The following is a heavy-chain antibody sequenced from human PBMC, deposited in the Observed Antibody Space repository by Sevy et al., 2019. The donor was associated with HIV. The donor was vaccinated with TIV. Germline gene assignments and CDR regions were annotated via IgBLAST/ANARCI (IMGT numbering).Heavy chain of an antibody. CDR1: GFTFSRYS. V-gene: IGHV3-30*04. J-gene: IGHJ4*02. CDR2: ISFDASNK. CDR3: ARRYFDL. Sequence: GGSLRLACAASGFTFSRYSMHWVRQAPGKGLEWVATISFDASNKHYADSVKGRFTISRDNAKESLYLQMSNLRVEDTAIYYCARRYFDLWGQGILVTVSS.